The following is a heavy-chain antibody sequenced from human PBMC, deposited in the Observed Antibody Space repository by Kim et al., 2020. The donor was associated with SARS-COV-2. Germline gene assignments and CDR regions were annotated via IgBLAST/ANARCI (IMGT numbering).Heavy chain of an antibody. CDR3: ARGPIRYSSSWELTVEFDY. D-gene: IGHD6-13*01. Sequence: SRVTISVDTSKNQFSLKLSSVTAADTAVYYCARGPIRYSSSWELTVEFDYWGQRTLVTVSS. V-gene: IGHV4-34*01. J-gene: IGHJ4*02.